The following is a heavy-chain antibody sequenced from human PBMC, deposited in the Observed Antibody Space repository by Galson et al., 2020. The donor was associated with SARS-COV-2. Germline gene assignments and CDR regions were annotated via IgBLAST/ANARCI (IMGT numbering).Heavy chain of an antibody. D-gene: IGHD2-15*01. CDR3: AHEVGPTPDGIGV. CDR2: LYWNDAN. CDR1: GFSLRTSRMG. Sequence: SGPTLVKPTQTLTLTCTFSGFSLRTSRMGVGWIRQPPGKALKWLALLYWNDANHYSPSLKSRLTITKDTSKNQVVLTMTNMDPVDTATYYWAHEVGPTPDGIGVWGHGTMVTDSS. V-gene: IGHV2-5*01. J-gene: IGHJ3*01.